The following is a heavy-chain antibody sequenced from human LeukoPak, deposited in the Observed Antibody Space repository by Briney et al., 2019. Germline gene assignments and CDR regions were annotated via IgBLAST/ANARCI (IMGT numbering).Heavy chain of an antibody. CDR2: IYYSGST. V-gene: IGHV4-39*01. J-gene: IGHJ2*01. D-gene: IGHD2-21*01. Sequence: SETLSLTCTVSGGSISSSSYYRGWIRQPPGKGLEWIGSIYYSGSTYYNPSLKSRVTISVDTSKNQFSLKLSSVTAADTAVYYCARPVLVATALTHGYWYFDLWGRGTLVTVSS. CDR1: GGSISSSSYY. CDR3: ARPVLVATALTHGYWYFDL.